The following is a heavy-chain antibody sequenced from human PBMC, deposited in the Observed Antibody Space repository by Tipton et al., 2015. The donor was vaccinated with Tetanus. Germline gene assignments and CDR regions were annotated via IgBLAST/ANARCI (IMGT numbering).Heavy chain of an antibody. Sequence: QLVQSGAEVKKPGSSVTVSCRVSGSNFRNYAITWVRQAPGQGLEWMGRINPNSGGTNSAQKFQGRVTMTRDTSISTAYMELSRLRSDDTAVIYCARGASGTHTESGRDDYWGQGTLVTVSS. J-gene: IGHJ4*02. CDR1: GSNFRNYA. V-gene: IGHV1-2*06. CDR3: ARGASGTHTESGRDDY. D-gene: IGHD1-1*01. CDR2: INPNSGGT.